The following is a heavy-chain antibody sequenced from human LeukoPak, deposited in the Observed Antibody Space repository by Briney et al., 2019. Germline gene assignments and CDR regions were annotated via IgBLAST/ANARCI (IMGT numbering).Heavy chain of an antibody. D-gene: IGHD3-10*01. J-gene: IGHJ1*01. CDR3: ARAGLMVRGYNL. CDR1: GYTFTSYD. CDR2: MNPNSGNT. V-gene: IGHV1-8*01. Sequence: ASVKVSCKASGYTFTSYDINWVRQATGQGLEWMGWMNPNSGNTGYAQKFQGRVTMTRNTSISTAYMELSSLRSEDTAVYYCARAGLMVRGYNLWGQGTLVTVSS.